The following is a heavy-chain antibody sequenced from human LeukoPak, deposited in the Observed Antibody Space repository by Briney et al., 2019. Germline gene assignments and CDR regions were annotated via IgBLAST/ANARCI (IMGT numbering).Heavy chain of an antibody. CDR2: IKSDGRT. V-gene: IGHV3-74*01. CDR1: GFPLSSYW. Sequence: PGGSLRLPCAASGFPLSSYWMHWVRHAPGKGRVWVSRIKSDGRTNYADSVKGRFTISRDNAKNTVSLQMNSLRAEDTGVYYCARAPSEIGGYYPEYFRHWGQGTLVIVSS. J-gene: IGHJ1*01. CDR3: ARAPSEIGGYYPEYFRH. D-gene: IGHD3-22*01.